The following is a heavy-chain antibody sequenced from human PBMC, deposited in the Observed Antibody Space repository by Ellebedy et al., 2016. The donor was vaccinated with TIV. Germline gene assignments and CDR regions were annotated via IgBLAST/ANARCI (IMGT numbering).Heavy chain of an antibody. CDR1: GFTFSSYW. D-gene: IGHD2-21*02. J-gene: IGHJ3*02. CDR3: SRCDPLPLDAFDI. CDR2: IKKDGSEE. Sequence: PGGSLRLSCAASGFTFSSYWMNWVRHAPGKGLEWVANIKKDGSEEYYVDSVKGRFTVSRDNSKNSLYLQMNSLSAEDTAVYYWSRCDPLPLDAFDIWGQGTMVTVS. V-gene: IGHV3-7*03.